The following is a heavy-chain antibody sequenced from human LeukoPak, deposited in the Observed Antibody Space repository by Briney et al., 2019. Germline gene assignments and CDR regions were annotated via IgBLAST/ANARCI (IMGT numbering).Heavy chain of an antibody. Sequence: PGGSLRLSCAASGFTFSSYAMRWVRQTPGKGLEWVAAIGGSGSATNYADSVKGRFTISRDNSKNTLYLQMNSLRAEDTPVYFCAKRSCSGGSCNFDYWGQGTLVTVSS. CDR2: IGGSGSAT. V-gene: IGHV3-23*01. D-gene: IGHD2-15*01. CDR3: AKRSCSGGSCNFDY. J-gene: IGHJ4*02. CDR1: GFTFSSYA.